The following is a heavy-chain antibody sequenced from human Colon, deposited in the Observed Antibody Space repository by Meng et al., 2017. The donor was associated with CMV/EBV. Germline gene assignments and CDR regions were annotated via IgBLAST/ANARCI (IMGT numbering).Heavy chain of an antibody. CDR2: IYPNDNDT. J-gene: IGHJ6*02. D-gene: IGHD3-10*01. Sequence: GESLKISCRGSGFTFTTYWIAWVRQMPGRGLEWMGIIYPNDNDTRYSPSFQGQVTISADKSIGTAYLQWSSLKASDTAIYYCARRYGAGSYGMDVWGLGTTVTVS. CDR3: ARRYGAGSYGMDV. CDR1: GFTFTTYW. V-gene: IGHV5-51*01.